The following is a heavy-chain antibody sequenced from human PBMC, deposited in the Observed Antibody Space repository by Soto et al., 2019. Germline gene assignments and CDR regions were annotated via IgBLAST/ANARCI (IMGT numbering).Heavy chain of an antibody. CDR2: VIPIFGVT. J-gene: IGHJ4*02. V-gene: IGHV1-69*04. CDR3: VRDWESTTQTWGFGDS. Sequence: QVQLVHSVAEVKKPGSSVKVSCKASGGTFSSYTITWVRQAPGQGLEWLGRVIPIFGVTNYAQKFQDSVTITAERSTTTAYMELSRLRSEDTAVYYCVRDWESTTQTWGFGDSWGQGTLVTVSS. CDR1: GGTFSSYT. D-gene: IGHD1-1*01.